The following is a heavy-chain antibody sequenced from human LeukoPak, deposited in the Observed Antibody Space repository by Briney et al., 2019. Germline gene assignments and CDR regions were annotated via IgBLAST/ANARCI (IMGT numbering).Heavy chain of an antibody. D-gene: IGHD3-10*01. J-gene: IGHJ4*02. Sequence: SETLSLTCAVYGGSFSGYYWSWIRQPPGRGLEWIGQIHHSGSTNYNPSLKSRVPISVGTSKNQFSLKLSSVTAADTAVYYCARALENYYGSGTYPDCWGQGTLVTVSS. CDR3: ARALENYYGSGTYPDC. CDR1: GGSFSGYY. V-gene: IGHV4-34*01. CDR2: IHHSGST.